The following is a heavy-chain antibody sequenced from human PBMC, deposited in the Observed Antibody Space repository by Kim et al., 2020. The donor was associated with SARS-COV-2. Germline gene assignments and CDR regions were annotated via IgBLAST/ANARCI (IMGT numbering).Heavy chain of an antibody. Sequence: SGPTLVKPTQTLTLTCTFSGFSLSTSGVGVGWIRQPPGKALEWLALIYWDDDKRYSPSLKSRLTITKDTSKNQVVLTMTNMDPVDTATYYCAHTSLWFGEPSFAKFDCWGQGTLVTVSS. CDR1: GFSLSTSGVG. J-gene: IGHJ4*02. CDR2: IYWDDDK. V-gene: IGHV2-5*02. CDR3: AHTSLWFGEPSFAKFDC. D-gene: IGHD3-10*01.